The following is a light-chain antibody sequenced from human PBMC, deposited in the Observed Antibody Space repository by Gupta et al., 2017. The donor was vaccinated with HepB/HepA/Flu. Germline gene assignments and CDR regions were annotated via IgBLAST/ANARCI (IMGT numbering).Light chain of an antibody. CDR1: QSISSY. V-gene: IGKV1-39*01. J-gene: IGKJ1*01. CDR3: EQSDSTPST. Sequence: IQTTHSPSSLSASVGDRVTITCRASQSISSYLNWYQQKPGKAPKLLIYAASSLQSGVTSRFSGSRCGTAFTLPNSRPRTKDFATNSSEQSDSTPSTFGQGTKVEIK. CDR2: AAS.